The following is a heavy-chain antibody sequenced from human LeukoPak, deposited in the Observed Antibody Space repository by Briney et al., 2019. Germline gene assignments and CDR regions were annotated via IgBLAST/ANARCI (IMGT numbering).Heavy chain of an antibody. D-gene: IGHD6-13*01. Sequence: SETLSLTCSVSGDSISSSSYYWSWIRQPPGKGPEWVASIYHTGSTYYNPSLRSRVTMLVDTSKNQFSLNLTSVTAADTAVYYCASTTGYSSSCCDAFDIWGQGTMVTVSS. CDR1: GDSISSSSYY. V-gene: IGHV4-39*07. CDR3: ASTTGYSSSCCDAFDI. J-gene: IGHJ3*02. CDR2: IYHTGST.